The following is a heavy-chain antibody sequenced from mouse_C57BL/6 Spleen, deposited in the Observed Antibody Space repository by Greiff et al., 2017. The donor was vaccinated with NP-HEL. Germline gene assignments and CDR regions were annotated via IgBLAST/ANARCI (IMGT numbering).Heavy chain of an antibody. CDR1: GYTFTEYT. CDR3: ARHEGYGSSSSHFDV. Sequence: QVQLKESGAELVKPGASVKLSCKASGYTFTEYTIHWVKQRSGQGLEWIGWFYPGSGSIKYNEKFKDKARLTVDKSSSTVYMELSKLTSEDSAVYFCARHEGYGSSSSHFDVWGTGTTVTVSS. J-gene: IGHJ1*03. V-gene: IGHV1-62-2*01. D-gene: IGHD1-1*01. CDR2: FYPGSGSI.